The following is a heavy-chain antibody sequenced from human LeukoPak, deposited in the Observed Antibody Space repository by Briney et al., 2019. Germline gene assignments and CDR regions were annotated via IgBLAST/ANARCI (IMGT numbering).Heavy chain of an antibody. CDR2: INHSGST. V-gene: IGHV4-34*01. Sequence: PSETLSLTCAVYGGSFSGYYWSWIRQPPGKGLEWIGEINHSGSTNYNPSLKSRVTISVDTSKNQFSLKLSSVTAADTAVYYWAXEPSGYXXGPDAFDIWGQGTMVTVSS. CDR1: GGSFSGYY. J-gene: IGHJ3*02. CDR3: AXEPSGYXXGPDAFDI. D-gene: IGHD5-18*01.